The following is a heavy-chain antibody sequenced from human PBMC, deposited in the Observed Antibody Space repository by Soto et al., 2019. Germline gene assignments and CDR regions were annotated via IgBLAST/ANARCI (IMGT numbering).Heavy chain of an antibody. J-gene: IGHJ6*02. CDR1: VSSYTIYG. V-gene: IGHV5-10-1*01. Sequence: SLTVFCKGSVSSYTIYGSNWLRQMPGKGLEWMGRIDPSDSYTNYSPSCQGHVTISADKSISTAYLQWSSLKASDTAMYYCARLEGITGKFMDVWGQGTTVTVSS. D-gene: IGHD1-20*01. CDR2: IDPSDSYT. CDR3: ARLEGITGKFMDV.